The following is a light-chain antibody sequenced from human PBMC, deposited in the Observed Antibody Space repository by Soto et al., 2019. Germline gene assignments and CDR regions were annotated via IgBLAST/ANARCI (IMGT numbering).Light chain of an antibody. V-gene: IGKV3-20*01. J-gene: IGKJ1*01. CDR1: QSVSSSF. CDR2: GAS. Sequence: EIVLTQSPGTLSLSPGERATLSCRASQSVSSSFLAWYQQKPGQAPRLLIYGASSRATGIPDRFSGSGSGTDFTLSISRLEPEDFAVYYCQQYGNSPWKFGQGTKVEIK. CDR3: QQYGNSPWK.